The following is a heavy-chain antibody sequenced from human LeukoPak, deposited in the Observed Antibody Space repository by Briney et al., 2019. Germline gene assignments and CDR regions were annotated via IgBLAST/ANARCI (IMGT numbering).Heavy chain of an antibody. CDR1: GYTLSELS. D-gene: IGHD3-10*01. J-gene: IGHJ4*02. CDR3: AAGTYYSLTTVY. Sequence: ASVKVSCKISGYTLSELSMHWVRQAPGKGLEWMGGFEPESAEIIHAQKFQGRVTMTEDTSTDTAYLELSSLKSEDTAIYYCAAGTYYSLTTVYWGQGTLVTVSS. V-gene: IGHV1-24*01. CDR2: FEPESAEI.